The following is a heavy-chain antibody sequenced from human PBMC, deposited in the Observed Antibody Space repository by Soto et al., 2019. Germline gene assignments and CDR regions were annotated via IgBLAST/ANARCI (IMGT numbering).Heavy chain of an antibody. D-gene: IGHD5-18*01. Sequence: ASVKVSCKASGYTFTSYYMHWVRQAPGQGLEWMGIINPSGGSTSYAQKFQGRVTMTRDTSTSTVYMELSSLRAEDTAVYYCAEVDTAMVTRLDYYYGMDVWGQGTTVTV. CDR3: AEVDTAMVTRLDYYYGMDV. CDR2: INPSGGST. V-gene: IGHV1-46*01. J-gene: IGHJ6*02. CDR1: GYTFTSYY.